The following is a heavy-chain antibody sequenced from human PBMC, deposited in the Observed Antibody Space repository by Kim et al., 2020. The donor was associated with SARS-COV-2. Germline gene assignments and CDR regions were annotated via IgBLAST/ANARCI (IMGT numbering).Heavy chain of an antibody. Sequence: RFTIPRDNAKNSLYLQMNSLRAEDTAVYYCAREGFLEWLLFEGHYYFDYWGQGTLVTVSS. J-gene: IGHJ4*02. CDR3: AREGFLEWLLFEGHYYFDY. D-gene: IGHD3-3*01. V-gene: IGHV3-11*06.